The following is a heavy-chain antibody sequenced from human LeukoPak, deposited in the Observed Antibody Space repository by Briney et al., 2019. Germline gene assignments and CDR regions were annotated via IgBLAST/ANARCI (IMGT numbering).Heavy chain of an antibody. CDR3: ARGEAVAGYFDY. Sequence: SETLSLTCAVYGGSFSGYYWSWIRQPPGKGLEWIGEINHSGSTNYNPSLKSRVTISVDTSKNQFSLKLSSVTAADTAVYYCARGEAVAGYFDYWGQGTLVTVSS. CDR2: INHSGST. J-gene: IGHJ4*02. CDR1: GGSFSGYY. V-gene: IGHV4-34*01. D-gene: IGHD6-19*01.